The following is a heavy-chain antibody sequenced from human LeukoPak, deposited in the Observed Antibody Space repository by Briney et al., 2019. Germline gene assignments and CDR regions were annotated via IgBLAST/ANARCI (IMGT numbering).Heavy chain of an antibody. D-gene: IGHD2-21*02. Sequence: GGSLRLSCAASGFPFSSYGTHWVRQAPGKGLEWVAFISYDGNNKYFVDSVKGRFTISRDKSKSTMDLQMNSLKVEDTAIYFCTKSYCGGDRQNLDGFDVWGQGTMVIVSS. J-gene: IGHJ3*01. CDR2: ISYDGNNK. CDR3: TKSYCGGDRQNLDGFDV. V-gene: IGHV3-30*02. CDR1: GFPFSSYG.